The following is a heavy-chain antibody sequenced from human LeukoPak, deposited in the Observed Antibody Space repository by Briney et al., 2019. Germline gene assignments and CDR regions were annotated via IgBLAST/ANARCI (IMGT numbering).Heavy chain of an antibody. CDR2: ISGSGGST. CDR3: ARYRVAEGIDY. J-gene: IGHJ4*02. Sequence: GGSLRLSCAASGFTFSSYAMSWVRQAPGKGLEWVSAISGSGGSTYYADSVKGRFTISRDNSKNTLYLQMNSLRAEDTALYYCARYRVAEGIDYWGQGTLVTVSS. V-gene: IGHV3-23*01. D-gene: IGHD5-12*01. CDR1: GFTFSSYA.